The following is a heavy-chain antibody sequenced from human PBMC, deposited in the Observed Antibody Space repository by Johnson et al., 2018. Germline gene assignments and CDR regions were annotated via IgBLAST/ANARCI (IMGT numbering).Heavy chain of an antibody. J-gene: IGHJ6*03. D-gene: IGHD2/OR15-2a*01. CDR2: IYSGGRT. Sequence: VQLQESGGDLVQPGGSLRLSCAASGLTVNTNYMTWVRQAPGKGLEWVSVIYSGGRTFYADFVQGRFTISRDNSKNIVYLQMNSLTTEDTALYYCARETFPHHHMDVWGKGTTVIVSS. V-gene: IGHV3-66*02. CDR3: ARETFPHHHMDV. CDR1: GLTVNTNY.